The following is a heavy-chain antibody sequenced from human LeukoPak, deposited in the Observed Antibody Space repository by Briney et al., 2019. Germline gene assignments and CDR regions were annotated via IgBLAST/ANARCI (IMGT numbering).Heavy chain of an antibody. CDR2: IIPIFGTA. J-gene: IGHJ4*02. CDR3: ARSGYCSGGSCQGGFDY. CDR1: GGTFSSYA. Sequence: GASVKVSCKASGGTFSSYAISWVRQAPGQGLEWMGGIIPIFGTANYAQKFQGRVTITADESTSTAYMELSSLRSEDTAVYYCARSGYCSGGSCQGGFDYWGQGTLVTVSS. D-gene: IGHD2-15*01. V-gene: IGHV1-69*13.